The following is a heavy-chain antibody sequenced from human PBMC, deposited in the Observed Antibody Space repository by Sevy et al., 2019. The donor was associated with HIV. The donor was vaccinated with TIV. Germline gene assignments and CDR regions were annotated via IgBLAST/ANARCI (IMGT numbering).Heavy chain of an antibody. CDR3: ARVAHGDYVGWFDP. CDR2: IYYSGST. D-gene: IGHD4-17*01. J-gene: IGHJ5*02. CDR1: GGSISSGAYY. V-gene: IGHV4-31*03. Sequence: SETLSLTCTVSGGSISSGAYYWNWIRQHPGKGLEWIGYIYYSGSTYYSPSLKSRVSISGDTSKNQFSLKLTSVTVADTAVYYCARVAHGDYVGWFDPWGQGTLVTVSS.